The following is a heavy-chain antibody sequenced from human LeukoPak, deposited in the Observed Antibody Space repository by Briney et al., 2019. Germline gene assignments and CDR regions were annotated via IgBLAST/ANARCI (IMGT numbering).Heavy chain of an antibody. CDR2: ISSSGSRT. V-gene: IGHV3-23*01. D-gene: IGHD2-15*01. J-gene: IGHJ4*02. Sequence: PGGSLRLSCAASGFIFSSYAMSWVRQAPGKGLEWVSAISSSGSRTYYADSVKGRFTISRDNSKNTLYLQMNSLRAENTAVYYCAKGYCSGGSCYSGLFDYWGQGTLVTVSS. CDR3: AKGYCSGGSCYSGLFDY. CDR1: GFIFSSYA.